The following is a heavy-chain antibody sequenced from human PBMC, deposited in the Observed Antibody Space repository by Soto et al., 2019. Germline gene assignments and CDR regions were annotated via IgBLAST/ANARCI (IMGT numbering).Heavy chain of an antibody. CDR1: GYTFTSYY. CDR2: INPSGGST. J-gene: IGHJ6*04. V-gene: IGHV1-46*01. Sequence: APVKVSCKASGYTFTSYYMHWVRQAPGQGLEWMGIINPSGGSTSYAQKFQGRVTMTRDTSTSTVYMELSSLRSEDTAVYYCARAPPYYDFWSGYYYYGMDVWGEGTTVTVSS. D-gene: IGHD3-3*01. CDR3: ARAPPYYDFWSGYYYYGMDV.